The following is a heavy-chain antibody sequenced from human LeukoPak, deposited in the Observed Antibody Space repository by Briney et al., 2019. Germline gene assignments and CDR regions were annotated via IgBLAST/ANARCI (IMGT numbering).Heavy chain of an antibody. CDR3: AKDRRGSGSYYDV. Sequence: GGSLRLSCAASGFTFSNYAMRWVRQAPGKGLEWVSGISGSGDSTYYADSVKGRFTISRDNSKNTLYLQMNSLRADDTAVYYCAKDRRGSGSYYDVWGQGTLVTVSS. V-gene: IGHV3-23*01. CDR1: GFTFSNYA. D-gene: IGHD3-10*01. CDR2: ISGSGDST. J-gene: IGHJ4*02.